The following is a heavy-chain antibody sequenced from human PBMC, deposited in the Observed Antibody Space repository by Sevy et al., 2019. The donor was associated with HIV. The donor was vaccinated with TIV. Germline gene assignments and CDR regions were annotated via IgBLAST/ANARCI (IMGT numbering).Heavy chain of an antibody. D-gene: IGHD6-19*01. CDR1: GASISSSGYY. J-gene: IGHJ4*02. CDR2: IRYTGVT. CDR3: AGPILTYNSGWSYYDY. Sequence: SETLSLTCTVSGASISSSGYYWGLIRQPPGKGLEWIASIRYTGVTFYNPSLRSRVTISADTSKNQFSLQLSSVTAADTAIYFCAGPILTYNSGWSYYDYWGQGTVVTVSS. V-gene: IGHV4-39*01.